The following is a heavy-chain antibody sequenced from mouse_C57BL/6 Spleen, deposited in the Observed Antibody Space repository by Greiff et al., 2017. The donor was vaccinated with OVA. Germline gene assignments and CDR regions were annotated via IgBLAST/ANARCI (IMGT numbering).Heavy chain of an antibody. V-gene: IGHV14-4*01. CDR1: GFNIKDDY. CDR3: TTGDYDGGLDMDY. D-gene: IGHD2-4*01. Sequence: EVQLQQSGAELVRPGASVKLSCTASGFNIKDDYMHWVKQRPEQGLEWIGWIDPENGDTEYASKFQGKATITADTSSNTAYLQLSSLTSEDTAVYYCTTGDYDGGLDMDYWGQGTSGTVSS. CDR2: IDPENGDT. J-gene: IGHJ4*01.